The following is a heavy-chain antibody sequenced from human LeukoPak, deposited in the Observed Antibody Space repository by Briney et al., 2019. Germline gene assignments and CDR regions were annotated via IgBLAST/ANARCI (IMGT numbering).Heavy chain of an antibody. J-gene: IGHJ4*02. CDR2: ISGSGGST. Sequence: GGSLRLSCAASGFTFSIYGMSWVRQAPGKGLEWVSTISGSGGSTYYADSAKGRFTISRDNSKNTLYLQMNSLRAGDTAIYYCAKDRRLASFDYGGQGTLVTVSS. V-gene: IGHV3-23*01. CDR1: GFTFSIYG. CDR3: AKDRRLASFDY. D-gene: IGHD6-25*01.